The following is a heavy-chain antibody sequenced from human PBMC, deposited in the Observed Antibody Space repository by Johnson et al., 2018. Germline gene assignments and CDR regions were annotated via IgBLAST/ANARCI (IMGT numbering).Heavy chain of an antibody. Sequence: QVQLQQWGAGLLKPSETLSLTCAVYGGSFSGYYWSWIRQPPGKGLEWIGEINHSGSTNYNPSLKSRVTISVDTSKNQFSLKLSSVTAADTAVYYCARDNGDYYYYYMDVWGKGTTVTVSS. CDR1: GGSFSGYY. D-gene: IGHD4-17*01. V-gene: IGHV4-34*01. J-gene: IGHJ6*03. CDR2: INHSGST. CDR3: ARDNGDYYYYYMDV.